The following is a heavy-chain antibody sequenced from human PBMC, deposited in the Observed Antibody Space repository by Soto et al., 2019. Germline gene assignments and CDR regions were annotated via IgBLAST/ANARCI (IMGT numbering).Heavy chain of an antibody. D-gene: IGHD2-2*01. CDR3: VLERYAGFEY. J-gene: IGHJ4*02. CDR1: EFSLSGQY. Sequence: GQLVESGGGLVQPGGSLRLSCTSSEFSLSGQYLDWVRQAPGQGLEWVGRTVNKDFSYTTEYAAAVKGTFTISRDDSENSLYLQMTSLRTDDTAVYYCVLERYAGFEYWGQGALVTVSS. V-gene: IGHV3-72*01. CDR2: TVNKDFSYTT.